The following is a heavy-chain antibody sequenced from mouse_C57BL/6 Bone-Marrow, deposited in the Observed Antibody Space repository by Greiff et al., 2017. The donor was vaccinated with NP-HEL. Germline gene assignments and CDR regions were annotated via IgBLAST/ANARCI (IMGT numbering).Heavy chain of an antibody. CDR3: VVLGRGWYFDV. V-gene: IGHV10-1*01. D-gene: IGHD4-1*01. Sequence: EVMLVESGGGLVQPKGSLKLSCAASGFSFNTYAMNWVRQAPGKGLEWVARIRSKSNNYATYYADSVKDRFTISRDDSESMLYLQMNNLKTEDTAMYYCVVLGRGWYFDVWGTGTTVTVSS. J-gene: IGHJ1*03. CDR2: IRSKSNNYAT. CDR1: GFSFNTYA.